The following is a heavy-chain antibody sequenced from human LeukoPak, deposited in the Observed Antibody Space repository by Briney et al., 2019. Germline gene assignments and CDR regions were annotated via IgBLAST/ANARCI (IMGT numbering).Heavy chain of an antibody. CDR2: IYYGGST. CDR3: ATVSSGRTYYYYMDV. Sequence: SETLSLTCAVYAGSFSGYYWSWIRQPPGKGLEWIGYIYYGGSTNYNPSLKSRVTISVDTSKNQFSLKLSSVTAADTAVYYCATVSSGRTYYYYMDVWGKGTTVTVSS. V-gene: IGHV4-59*01. J-gene: IGHJ6*03. CDR1: AGSFSGYY. D-gene: IGHD3-22*01.